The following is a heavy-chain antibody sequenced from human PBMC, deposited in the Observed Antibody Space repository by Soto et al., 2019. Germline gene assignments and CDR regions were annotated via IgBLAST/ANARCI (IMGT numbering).Heavy chain of an antibody. V-gene: IGHV3-23*01. J-gene: IGHJ4*02. CDR2: ISGSGGST. CDR1: GFTFCSRA. CDR3: AKDILSTAGYSVTIWAFDD. Sequence: PGGALRLSCAASGFTFCSRAMSWVRPAPGEGVEGVSTISGSGGSTYYADSVNGRFTISRDNSKNTVYLQVSSLRAEDTAVYYCAKDILSTAGYSVTIWAFDDWGQGALVTVSS. D-gene: IGHD5-12*01.